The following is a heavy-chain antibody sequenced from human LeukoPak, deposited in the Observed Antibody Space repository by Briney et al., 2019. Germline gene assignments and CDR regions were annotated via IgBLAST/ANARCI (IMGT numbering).Heavy chain of an antibody. D-gene: IGHD3-9*01. CDR2: IRGNGGRT. V-gene: IGHV3-23*01. CDR1: GFXFSSYG. CDR3: ASQGDYEILTGYYQTSDRPPYFDY. Sequence: PGGSLRLSCAASGFXFSSYGISWVRQAPGKGLDWVSTIRGNGGRTYYADSAKGRFTISRDHSKNTLYLQMNSLRAEDTAVYYCASQGDYEILTGYYQTSDRPPYFDYWGQGTLVTVSS. J-gene: IGHJ4*02.